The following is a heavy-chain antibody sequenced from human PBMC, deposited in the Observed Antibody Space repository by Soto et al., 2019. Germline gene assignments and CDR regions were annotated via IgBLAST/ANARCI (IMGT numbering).Heavy chain of an antibody. CDR1: GFRFSIYS. Sequence: EVQLVESGGNLVQPGGSLRLSCAASGFRFSIYSMNWVRQAPGKGLEWSAYITSDTKTIKYADSVKGRFTISRDNGKNSVYLHMNSLRDEDTAVYSCARSVEGHFDYWGQGTVVTVSA. CDR2: ITSDTKTI. D-gene: IGHD6-19*01. V-gene: IGHV3-48*02. CDR3: ARSVEGHFDY. J-gene: IGHJ4*02.